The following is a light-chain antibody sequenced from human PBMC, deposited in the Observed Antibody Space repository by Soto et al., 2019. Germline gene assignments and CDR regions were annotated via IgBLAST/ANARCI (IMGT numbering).Light chain of an antibody. CDR1: SSNIGNNY. V-gene: IGLV1-47*01. Sequence: QSVLTQPPSASGTPGQRVTISCSGNSSNIGNNYVYWYLQLPGTAPKLLIYRNNHRPSGVPDRFSGSKSGTSASLAISGLRSEDEADYYCAAWDDSLSGVVFGGGTQLTVL. CDR2: RNN. CDR3: AAWDDSLSGVV. J-gene: IGLJ2*01.